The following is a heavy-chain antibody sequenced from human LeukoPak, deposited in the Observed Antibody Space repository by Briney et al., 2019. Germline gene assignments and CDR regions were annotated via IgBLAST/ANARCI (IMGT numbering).Heavy chain of an antibody. CDR3: AKGSEQWLVPLDFGY. Sequence: GGSLRLSCAASGFTFSSYAMSWVRQAPGKGLEWVSAISGSGGSTYYADSVKGRFTISRDNSKNTLYLQMNSLRAEDTAVYYCAKGSEQWLVPLDFGYWGQGTLVTVSS. CDR2: ISGSGGST. CDR1: GFTFSSYA. V-gene: IGHV3-23*01. J-gene: IGHJ4*02. D-gene: IGHD6-19*01.